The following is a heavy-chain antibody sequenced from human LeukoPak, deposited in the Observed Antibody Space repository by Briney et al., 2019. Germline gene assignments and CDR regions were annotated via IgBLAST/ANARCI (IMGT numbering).Heavy chain of an antibody. CDR2: MNPNSGNT. CDR1: GYTFTGYD. CDR3: ARARVGPSWFGELENWFDP. Sequence: ASVKVSCKASGYTFTGYDINWVRQATGQGLEWMGWMNPNSGNTGYAQKFQGRVTMTRNTSISTAYMELSSLRSEDTAVYYCARARVGPSWFGELENWFDPWGQGTLVTVSS. J-gene: IGHJ5*02. D-gene: IGHD3-10*01. V-gene: IGHV1-8*01.